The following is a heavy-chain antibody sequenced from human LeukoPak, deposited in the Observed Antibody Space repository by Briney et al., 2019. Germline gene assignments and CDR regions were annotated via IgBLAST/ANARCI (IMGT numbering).Heavy chain of an antibody. CDR2: VYWNDDK. Sequence: SGPTLVNPPQTLTLTCTFSGFSLSTRGVGVGWFRQPPGGALEWLSLVYWNDDKYYSPALRSRLTIAKDTSKNQVVPTMTNMDPVDTPTFYCARRRSPSSGDWFDPWGQGTLVTVSS. CDR3: ARRRSPSSGDWFDP. J-gene: IGHJ5*02. CDR1: GFSLSTRGVG. D-gene: IGHD6-25*01. V-gene: IGHV2-5*01.